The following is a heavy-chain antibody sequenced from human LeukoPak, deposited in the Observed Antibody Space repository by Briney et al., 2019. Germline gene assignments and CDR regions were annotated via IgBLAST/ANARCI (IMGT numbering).Heavy chain of an antibody. Sequence: GGSLRLSCAASGFTVSSNYMSWVRQAPGKGLEWVSVIYSGGSTYYADSVKGRFTISRDNYKNTLYLQMNSLRAEDTAVYYCASAPYYDSSGYCLGLFDYWGQGTLVTVSS. D-gene: IGHD3-22*01. CDR1: GFTVSSNY. J-gene: IGHJ4*02. CDR2: IYSGGST. V-gene: IGHV3-66*01. CDR3: ASAPYYDSSGYCLGLFDY.